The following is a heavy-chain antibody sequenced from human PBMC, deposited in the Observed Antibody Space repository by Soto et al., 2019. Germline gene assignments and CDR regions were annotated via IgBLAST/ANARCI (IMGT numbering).Heavy chain of an antibody. CDR1: GGSISSYY. Sequence: SETLSLTCTVSGGSISSYYWSWIRQPAGKGLEWIGRIYTSGCTNYNPSLKSRVTMSVDTSKNQFSLKLSSVTAADTAVYYCARETPGWSSSFLFDYWGQGTLVTVSS. V-gene: IGHV4-4*07. J-gene: IGHJ4*02. D-gene: IGHD6-13*01. CDR3: ARETPGWSSSFLFDY. CDR2: IYTSGCT.